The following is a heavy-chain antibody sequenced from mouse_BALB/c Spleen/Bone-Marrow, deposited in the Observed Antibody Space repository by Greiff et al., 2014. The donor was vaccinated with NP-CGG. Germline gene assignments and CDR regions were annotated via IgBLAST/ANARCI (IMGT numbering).Heavy chain of an antibody. CDR1: GFSLTSYG. CDR2: IWAGGST. J-gene: IGHJ1*03. V-gene: IGHV2-9*02. D-gene: IGHD1-1*01. CDR3: ARKDYGSRGGYFDV. Sequence: VKLVESGPGLVAPSQSLSITCTVSGFSLTSYGVHWVRQPPGKGLEWLGLIWAGGSTNYNSALTSRLSISKDNSKSQVFLKMNSLQTDDTAMYYCARKDYGSRGGYFDVWGTGTTVTVSS.